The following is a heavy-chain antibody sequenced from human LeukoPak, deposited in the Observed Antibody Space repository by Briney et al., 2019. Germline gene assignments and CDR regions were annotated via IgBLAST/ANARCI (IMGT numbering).Heavy chain of an antibody. V-gene: IGHV3-7*03. J-gene: IGHJ4*02. CDR2: IKEDGSEK. D-gene: IGHD5-12*01. Sequence: GGSLRLSCAASGFTFSSYWMSWVRQAPGKGLEWVASIKEDGSEKYYVDSVKGRFTISRDNAKNSLYLQMNSLRAEDTAVYYCAKDQGSGYGWAYFDFWGQGTLVTVSS. CDR3: AKDQGSGYGWAYFDF. CDR1: GFTFSSYW.